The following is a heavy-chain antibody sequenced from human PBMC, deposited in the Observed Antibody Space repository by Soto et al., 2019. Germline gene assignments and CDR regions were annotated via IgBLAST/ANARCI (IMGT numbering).Heavy chain of an antibody. J-gene: IGHJ4*02. CDR3: AKAQRGSGTHFDY. V-gene: IGHV3-30*18. D-gene: IGHD3-16*01. Sequence: QVQLVESGGGVVQPGRSLRLSCAASGFIFNTYGMHWVRQAPGKGLEWVAVISYDGSNRYYADSVKGRFTISRDNSKNKLHLETNSVSAEDTAVYYGAKAQRGSGTHFDYWGQGTLVTVSS. CDR1: GFIFNTYG. CDR2: ISYDGSNR.